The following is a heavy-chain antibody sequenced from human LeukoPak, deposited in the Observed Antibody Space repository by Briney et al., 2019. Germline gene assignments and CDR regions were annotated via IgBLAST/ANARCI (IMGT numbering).Heavy chain of an antibody. CDR1: GFTFSNYA. CDR3: AKVRTGHYFDY. J-gene: IGHJ4*02. CDR2: ISGTGGST. Sequence: SGGSLRLSCAASGFTFSNYAMSWVRQAPGKGLEWVSSISGTGGSTYYADSVKGRFTISRDSSNNTLFLQMNSLRAEGTAVYYCAKVRTGHYFDYWGQGTLVTVSS. D-gene: IGHD1-1*01. V-gene: IGHV3-23*01.